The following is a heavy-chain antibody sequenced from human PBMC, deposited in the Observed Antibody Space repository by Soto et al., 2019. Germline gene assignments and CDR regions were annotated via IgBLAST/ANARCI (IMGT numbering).Heavy chain of an antibody. CDR2: IDPSDSYT. CDR3: ATGRGDGYKCDQVYYDY. D-gene: IGHD5-12*01. Sequence: GESRKSSCKGSGYSFTSYWISWVRQMPGKGLEWMGRIDPSDSYTNYSPSFQGHVTISADKSISTAYLQWSSLKASDTAMYYCATGRGDGYKCDQVYYDYWGPVPLVTVSS. V-gene: IGHV5-10-1*01. CDR1: GYSFTSYW. J-gene: IGHJ4*02.